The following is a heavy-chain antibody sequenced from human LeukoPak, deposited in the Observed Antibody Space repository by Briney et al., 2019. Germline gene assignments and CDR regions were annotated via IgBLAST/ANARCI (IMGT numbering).Heavy chain of an antibody. CDR1: GGSFSGYY. CDR2: INHSGST. Sequence: PSETLSLTCAVYGGSFSGYYWSWIRQPPGKGLEWIGEINHSGSTNYNPSLKSRVTISVDTSKNRFSLKLSSVTAADTAVYYCARVYYDSSGYSQYYFDYWGQGTLVTVSS. CDR3: ARVYYDSSGYSQYYFDY. J-gene: IGHJ4*02. D-gene: IGHD3-22*01. V-gene: IGHV4-34*01.